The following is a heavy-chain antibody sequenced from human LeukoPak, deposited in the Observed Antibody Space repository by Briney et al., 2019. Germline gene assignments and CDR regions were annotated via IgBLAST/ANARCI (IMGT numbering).Heavy chain of an antibody. D-gene: IGHD3-10*01. Sequence: ASVKVSFKSSGYTFTIYGISWVRQAPGQGLELMGWISAYNGNTNYAQKLQGRVTMTTDTSTSTAYMELRSLRSDDTAVYYCARVDRYHGSGDYWGQGTLVTVSS. CDR3: ARVDRYHGSGDY. CDR1: GYTFTIYG. CDR2: ISAYNGNT. J-gene: IGHJ4*02. V-gene: IGHV1-18*01.